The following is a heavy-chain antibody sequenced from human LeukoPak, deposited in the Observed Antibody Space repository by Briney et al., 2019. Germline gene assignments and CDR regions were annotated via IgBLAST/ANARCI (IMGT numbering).Heavy chain of an antibody. D-gene: IGHD2-2*01. CDR1: GGSFSGYY. V-gene: IGHV4-34*01. CDR3: ARGLRSRYQLLYYNY. J-gene: IGHJ4*02. Sequence: SETLSLTCAVYGGSFSGYYWSWIRQPPGKGLEWIGEINHSGSTNYNPSLESRVTISVDTSKNQFSLKLSSVTAADTAVYYCARGLRSRYQLLYYNYWGQGTLVTVSS. CDR2: INHSGST.